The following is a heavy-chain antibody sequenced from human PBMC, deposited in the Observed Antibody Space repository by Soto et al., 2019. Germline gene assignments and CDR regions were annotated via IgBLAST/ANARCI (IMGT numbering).Heavy chain of an antibody. Sequence: PSETLSLTCTVSGGSISSGGYYWSWIRQHPGKGLEWIGYIYYSGSTYYNPSLKSRVTMSVDTSKNQFSLKLSSVTAADTAVYYCARDTWDYGSVSYHYYFDYWGQGTLVTVSS. CDR3: ARDTWDYGSVSYHYYFDY. V-gene: IGHV4-31*03. D-gene: IGHD3-10*01. J-gene: IGHJ4*02. CDR1: GGSISSGGYY. CDR2: IYYSGST.